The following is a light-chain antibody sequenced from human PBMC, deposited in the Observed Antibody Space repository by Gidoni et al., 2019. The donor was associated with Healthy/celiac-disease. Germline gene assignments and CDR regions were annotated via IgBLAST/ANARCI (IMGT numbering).Light chain of an antibody. J-gene: IGLJ2*01. CDR1: SSNIGAGYD. CDR3: QSYDSSLSGSV. V-gene: IGLV1-40*01. CDR2: GNS. Sequence: QSVLTQPPSVSGAPGQRVTISCTGSSSNIGAGYDVHWYQQLPGTAPQLLSYGNSNRPSGVPDRFSGSKSGTSASLAITGLQAEDEAYYYCQSYDSSLSGSVFGGGTKLTVL.